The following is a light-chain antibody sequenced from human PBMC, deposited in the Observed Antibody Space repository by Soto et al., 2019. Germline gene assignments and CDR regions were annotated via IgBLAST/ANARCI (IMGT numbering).Light chain of an antibody. Sequence: QSALTQPASVSXXPGQSITISCTGTSSDVGSYKLVSWYQQHPGKAPKLIIYEVTNRPSGVSNRFSGSKSGNTASLIISGLQAEDEADYYCISYRSASTPVFGGGTKLTVL. CDR3: ISYRSASTPV. V-gene: IGLV2-14*02. CDR2: EVT. J-gene: IGLJ3*02. CDR1: SSDVGSYKL.